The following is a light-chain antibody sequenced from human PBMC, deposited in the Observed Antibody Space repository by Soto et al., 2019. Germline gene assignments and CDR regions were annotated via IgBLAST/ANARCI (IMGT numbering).Light chain of an antibody. CDR2: ATS. CDR3: QQYGSYLST. V-gene: IGKV3-20*01. J-gene: IGKJ1*01. Sequence: EILLTQSPGTLSLSAGETAALSCRASKSVSRRYLAWYQQKSGQAPRLLIYATSSRATDIPDRFIGYGSGTDFTLTISGLEPEDFEVYYCQQYGSYLSTFGQGTKVDIK. CDR1: KSVSRRY.